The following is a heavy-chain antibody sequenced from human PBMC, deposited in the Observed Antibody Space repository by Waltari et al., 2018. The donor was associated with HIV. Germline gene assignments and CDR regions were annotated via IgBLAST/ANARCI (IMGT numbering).Heavy chain of an antibody. CDR3: ARGVHDFYYGMDV. CDR2: IWYEGSKK. Sequence: VQLWEFGVGVVQPGSSLRVPWACSGSTFVILGMHWVRRAPGKGLEWVVVIWYEGSKKYYADSVKGRFTISRDNSKNTLYLQMNSLRDEDTAVYYCARGVHDFYYGMDVWGQGTSVTVSS. J-gene: IGHJ6*02. CDR1: GSTFVILG. V-gene: IGHV3-33*01.